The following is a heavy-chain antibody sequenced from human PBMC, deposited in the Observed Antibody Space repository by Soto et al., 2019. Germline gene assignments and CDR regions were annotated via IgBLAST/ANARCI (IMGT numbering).Heavy chain of an antibody. V-gene: IGHV3-48*03. Sequence: GGSLGLCCAVSGFTCSDYEMNWVRQSPGKGMERDSYISHSGSVINYADSVKGRLTISRDKANDSLYLQMNGLRAEDTAVYYCARDRGYSNSYLYYYAMDAWGPGTTVTVSS. CDR2: ISHSGSVI. J-gene: IGHJ6*01. CDR1: GFTCSDYE. CDR3: ARDRGYSNSYLYYYAMDA. D-gene: IGHD4-4*01.